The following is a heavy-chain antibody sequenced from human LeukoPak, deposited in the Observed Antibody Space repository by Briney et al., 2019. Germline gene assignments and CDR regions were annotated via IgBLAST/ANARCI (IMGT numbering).Heavy chain of an antibody. CDR2: INHSGNT. J-gene: IGHJ5*02. V-gene: IGHV4-34*01. CDR3: ARVYFKWSYFFGWFDP. Sequence: SETLSLTCAVYGGSFSGYYWSWIRQPPGKGLEWIGEINHSGNTNYNPSLKSRVTISVDTSKNQFSLKLSSVTAADTAVYYCARVYFKWSYFFGWFDPWGQGTLVTVSS. CDR1: GGSFSGYY. D-gene: IGHD1-26*01.